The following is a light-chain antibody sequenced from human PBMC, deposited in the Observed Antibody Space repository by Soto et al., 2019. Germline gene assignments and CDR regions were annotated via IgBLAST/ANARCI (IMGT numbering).Light chain of an antibody. CDR2: GNT. CDR3: QSYDNRLSGDV. J-gene: IGLJ1*01. CDR1: SSNIGSGYD. Sequence: QPVLTQPPSVSGAPGQRVTISCTGGSSNIGSGYDVHWYQQLPGTAPKLLIYGNTNRPSGVPDRFSASTSATSASLAITGLQAEDEGDYYCQSYDNRLSGDVFGTGTQLTVL. V-gene: IGLV1-40*01.